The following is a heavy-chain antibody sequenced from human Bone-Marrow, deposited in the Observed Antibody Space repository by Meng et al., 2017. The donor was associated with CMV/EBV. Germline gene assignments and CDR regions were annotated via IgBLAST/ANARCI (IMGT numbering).Heavy chain of an antibody. CDR1: GYTFTSYG. Sequence: ASVKVSCKASGYTFTSYGISWVRQAPGQGLEWMGWISAYYGNTNYAQKLQGRVTMTTDTSTSTAYMELRSLRSDDTAVYYCARVIGWELLLIGSGWFDPWGQGTLVTVSS. CDR2: ISAYYGNT. CDR3: ARVIGWELLLIGSGWFDP. V-gene: IGHV1-18*01. D-gene: IGHD1-26*01. J-gene: IGHJ5*02.